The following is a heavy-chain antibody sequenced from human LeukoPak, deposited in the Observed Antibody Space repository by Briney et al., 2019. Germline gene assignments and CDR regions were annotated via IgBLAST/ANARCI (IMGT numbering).Heavy chain of an antibody. Sequence: PGGSLRLSCAASGFTFSSYAMSWVRQAPGKGLEWVSAISGSGGSTYYADSVKGRFTISRDNSKNTLYLQMNSLRAEDTAVYYCARDCPCRYMALYYYYGMDVWGQGTTVTVSS. CDR1: GFTFSSYA. V-gene: IGHV3-23*01. CDR2: ISGSGGST. D-gene: IGHD2-2*02. J-gene: IGHJ6*02. CDR3: ARDCPCRYMALYYYYGMDV.